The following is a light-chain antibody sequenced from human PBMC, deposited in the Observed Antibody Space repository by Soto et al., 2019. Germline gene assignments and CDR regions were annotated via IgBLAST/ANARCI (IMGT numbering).Light chain of an antibody. CDR2: GAS. CDR3: QQYGSSL. J-gene: IGKJ3*01. V-gene: IGKV3-20*01. CDR1: QSVSSSY. Sequence: EIVLTQSPGTLSLSPGERATLSCRASQSVSSSYLAWYQQKPGQAPRLLIHGASSRATGIPDRFSGSGSGTYFTLTIRRLEPEDFAVYYCQQYGSSLFGPGTKVDIK.